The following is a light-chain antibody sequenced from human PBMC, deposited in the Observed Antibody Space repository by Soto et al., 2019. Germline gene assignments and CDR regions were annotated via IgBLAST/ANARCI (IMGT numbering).Light chain of an antibody. CDR3: QQLNSYTLT. CDR1: QDISDY. J-gene: IGKJ4*01. Sequence: DIQLTQSPSFLSASVGDRVTITCWASQDISDYLAWYQQRPGKAPKLLIYAASTLQSGVPSRLRGSGYGTELTITISSMKNEDFETYSCQQLNSYTLTFGGGTKVDIK. V-gene: IGKV1-9*01. CDR2: AAS.